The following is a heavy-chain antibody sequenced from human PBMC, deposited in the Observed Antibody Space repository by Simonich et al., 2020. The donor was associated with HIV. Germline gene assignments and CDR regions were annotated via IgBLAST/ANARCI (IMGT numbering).Heavy chain of an antibody. CDR2: INHSGTT. CDR1: GGSLSGHY. D-gene: IGHD3-22*01. Sequence: QVQLQQWGAGLLKPSETLSLTCVVYGGSLSGHYWSWVRQPPGKGLEWSGEINHSGTTKDNPVLKTRVTISLDTSKNQFSLKLSSVTAADTAVYYCARSPYYYDISGDLDYWGQGTLVTVSS. J-gene: IGHJ4*02. CDR3: ARSPYYYDISGDLDY. V-gene: IGHV4-34*01.